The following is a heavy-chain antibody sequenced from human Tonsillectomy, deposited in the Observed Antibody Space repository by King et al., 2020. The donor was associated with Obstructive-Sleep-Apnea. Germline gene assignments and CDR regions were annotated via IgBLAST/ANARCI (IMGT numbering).Heavy chain of an antibody. CDR2: ISGSGGST. V-gene: IGHV3-23*04. Sequence: EVQLVESGGGLVHPGGSLRLSCAASGFTFSSYAMSWVRQAPGKGLEWVSAISGSGGSTYYADSVKGRFTISRDNSKNTLYLQMNSLRAEDTAVYYCAKDLSYSSGWYRVRGAFDIWGQGTMVTVSS. D-gene: IGHD6-19*01. CDR1: GFTFSSYA. CDR3: AKDLSYSSGWYRVRGAFDI. J-gene: IGHJ3*02.